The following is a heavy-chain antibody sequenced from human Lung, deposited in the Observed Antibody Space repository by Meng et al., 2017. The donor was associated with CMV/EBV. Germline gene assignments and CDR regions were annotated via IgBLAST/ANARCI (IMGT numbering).Heavy chain of an antibody. CDR2: IYSSGNT. J-gene: IGHJ6*01. CDR1: GGSISSYY. Sequence: SETLSLXCTVSGGSISSYYWSWIRQPPGQGLEWIGYIYSSGNTTYNPAIKTRVTIPVDTSKTQSSLKLSSVTPADTAVYYCARDLGYCSSTSYYYYYGMDVWXQRTTVTVSS. CDR3: ARDLGYCSSTSYYYYYGMDV. V-gene: IGHV4-59*01. D-gene: IGHD2-2*01.